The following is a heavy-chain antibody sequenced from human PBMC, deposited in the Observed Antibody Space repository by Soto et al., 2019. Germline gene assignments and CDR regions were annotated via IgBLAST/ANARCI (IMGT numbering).Heavy chain of an antibody. CDR2: ISDSGSPL. V-gene: IGHV3-11*01. CDR1: GFDFSDYY. J-gene: IGHJ6*02. Sequence: PGGSLRLSCAASGFDFSDYYMSWSRLAPGKGLEWISYISDSGSPLYYADSVKGRFSISRDNARKSVYLQMNNLRADDTALYFCARDIRGYGMDVWGQGXTVTVSS. D-gene: IGHD3-10*01. CDR3: ARDIRGYGMDV.